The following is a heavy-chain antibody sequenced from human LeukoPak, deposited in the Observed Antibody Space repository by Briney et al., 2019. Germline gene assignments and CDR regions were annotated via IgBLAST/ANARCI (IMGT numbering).Heavy chain of an antibody. CDR1: GFTFSNYV. CDR2: ISGSGDST. CDR3: AKDFYDSSGSRYDY. D-gene: IGHD3-22*01. V-gene: IGHV3-23*01. J-gene: IGHJ4*02. Sequence: PGGSLRLSCAASGFTFSNYVMSWVRQAPGKGLEWVSGISGSGDSTYYADSVKGRFTISRDNSKNTLYLQMDSLRVEDTAAYYCAKDFYDSSGSRYDYWGQGTLVTVSS.